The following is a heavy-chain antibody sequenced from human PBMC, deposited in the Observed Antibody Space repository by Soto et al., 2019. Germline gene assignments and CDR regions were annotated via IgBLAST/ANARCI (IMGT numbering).Heavy chain of an antibody. J-gene: IGHJ4*02. CDR1: GYIFTNYY. Sequence: ASVKVSCKASGYIFTNYYIHLVRQAPGQGLEWMGIINPSGGSTTYAQKFQGRFTISRDNSKNTLYLQMNSLRAEDTAVYYCAKSVYNWNDGFFAYWGQGTLVTVSS. D-gene: IGHD1-1*01. V-gene: IGHV1-46*01. CDR2: INPSGGST. CDR3: AKSVYNWNDGFFAY.